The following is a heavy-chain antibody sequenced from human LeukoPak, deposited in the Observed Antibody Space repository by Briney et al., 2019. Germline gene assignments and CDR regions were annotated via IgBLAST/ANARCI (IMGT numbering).Heavy chain of an antibody. V-gene: IGHV4-30-2*01. CDR2: IYHSGST. CDR3: ARQRIPKYDILTGYSRGAFDI. CDR1: GGSISSGGYS. J-gene: IGHJ3*02. D-gene: IGHD3-9*01. Sequence: SQTLSLTCAVSGGSISSGGYSWSWIRQPPGKGLEWIGYIYHSGSTYYNPSLKSRVTISVDRSKNQFSLKLSSVTAADTAVYYCARQRIPKYDILTGYSRGAFDIWGQGTMVTVSS.